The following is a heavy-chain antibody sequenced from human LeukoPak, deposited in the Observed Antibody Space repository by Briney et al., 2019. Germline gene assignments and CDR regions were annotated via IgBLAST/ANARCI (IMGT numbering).Heavy chain of an antibody. CDR2: IKSDGSSA. J-gene: IGHJ6*02. V-gene: IGHV3-74*01. Sequence: GGSLRLSCAASGFTFSDYWIHWVRQAPGKGLVWVSRIKSDGSSATYADSVKGRFTISRDNAKNTLYLQMNSLRAEDTAVYYCARQLSYGMDVWGQGTTVTVSS. CDR1: GFTFSDYW. D-gene: IGHD1-1*01. CDR3: ARQLSYGMDV.